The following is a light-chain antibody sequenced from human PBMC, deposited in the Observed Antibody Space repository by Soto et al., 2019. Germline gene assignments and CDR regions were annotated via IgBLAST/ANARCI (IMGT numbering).Light chain of an antibody. Sequence: DIQMTQSPSTLSASVGDRVTITCRASQSISVWLAWYQQKPGKAPKLLIHDASTLESGVPSRFSGSGSGTEFTLTINGLQPDDFATFYCQQYSIYSTFGQGTKVEIK. CDR2: DAS. CDR1: QSISVW. J-gene: IGKJ1*01. V-gene: IGKV1-5*01. CDR3: QQYSIYST.